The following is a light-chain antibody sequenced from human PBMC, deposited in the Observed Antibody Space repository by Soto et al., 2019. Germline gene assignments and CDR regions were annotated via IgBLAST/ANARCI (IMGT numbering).Light chain of an antibody. CDR1: QSVSSSY. V-gene: IGKV3-20*01. Sequence: EIVLTQSPGTLSLSPGERATLSCRASQSVSSSYLAWYQQKPGQAPRLLIYGASSRATGIPDRFSGSGSGTDFTLTISRLEPEDVAVYYCPQYGSSLTWTFGQGTKVEIK. J-gene: IGKJ1*01. CDR2: GAS. CDR3: PQYGSSLTWT.